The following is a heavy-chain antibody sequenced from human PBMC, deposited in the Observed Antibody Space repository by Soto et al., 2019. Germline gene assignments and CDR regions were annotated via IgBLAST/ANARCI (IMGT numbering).Heavy chain of an antibody. CDR2: INSDGSST. CDR3: ARDQYYDFWSGYYINAGFYYYGMDV. V-gene: IGHV3-74*01. CDR1: GFTFSSYW. J-gene: IGHJ6*02. D-gene: IGHD3-3*01. Sequence: PGGSLRLSCADSGFTFSSYWMHWVRQAPGKGLVWVSRINSDGSSTSYADSVKGRFTISRDNAKNTLYLQMNSLRAEDTAVYYCARDQYYDFWSGYYINAGFYYYGMDVWGQGTTVTVSS.